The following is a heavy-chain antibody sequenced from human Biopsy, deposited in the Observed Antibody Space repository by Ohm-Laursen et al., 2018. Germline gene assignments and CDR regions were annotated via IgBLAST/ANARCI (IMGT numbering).Heavy chain of an antibody. CDR3: ARATNSTGWPYYYFYGMDV. CDR2: IYYSGST. Sequence: SDTLSLTYIVSGGSISSDYWSWIRQTPGKGLEWIGYIYYSGSTNYNPSLKSRVTISVDTPKSQFSLRLNSVTAADTAVYYCARATNSTGWPYYYFYGMDVWGQGTTVTVSS. V-gene: IGHV4-59*07. J-gene: IGHJ6*02. D-gene: IGHD2/OR15-2a*01. CDR1: GGSISSDY.